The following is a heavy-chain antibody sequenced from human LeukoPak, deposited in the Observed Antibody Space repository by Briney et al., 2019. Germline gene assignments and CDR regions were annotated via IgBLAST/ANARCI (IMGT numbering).Heavy chain of an antibody. CDR3: SRGTYPYSSDN. J-gene: IGHJ4*02. D-gene: IGHD3-10*01. CDR1: GFTFSNFW. CDR2: INGDGSRT. V-gene: IGHV3-74*01. Sequence: PGGSLRLSCAASGFTFSNFWMHWVRQAPGKGLLWISHINGDGSRTGYADSVKGRFTISRDNAKNILYLQMNSLRAEDTAVYYCSRGTYPYSSDNWGQGALVTVSS.